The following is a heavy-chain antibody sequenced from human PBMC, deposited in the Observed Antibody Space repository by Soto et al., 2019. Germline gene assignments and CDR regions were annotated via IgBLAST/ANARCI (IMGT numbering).Heavy chain of an antibody. J-gene: IGHJ4*02. V-gene: IGHV4-4*02. CDR2: IFHTGGT. CDR3: ARVFSSGSGWMYYFDF. D-gene: IGHD6-25*01. Sequence: QVQLQESGPGLVKPSETLSLTCTVSSDSIAGENWWSWVRQPPGMGLEWIGEIFHTGGTNYNPSLKGRVTMEVDKHKNQFSLKLISATAADTAVYYCARVFSSGSGWMYYFDFWGQGTLVSVSS. CDR1: SDSIAGENW.